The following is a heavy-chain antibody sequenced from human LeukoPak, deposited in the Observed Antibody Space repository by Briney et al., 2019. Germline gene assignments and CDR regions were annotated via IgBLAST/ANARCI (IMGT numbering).Heavy chain of an antibody. Sequence: GGSLRLSCAASGFTFSSYWMHWVRQAPGKGLVWVSRINSDGSSITYADSVKGRFTISRDNAKNTLFLQMNSLRVEDTAVYYCAIAGRVSGYDFDCWGQGTLVTVSS. CDR1: GFTFSSYW. CDR3: AIAGRVSGYDFDC. V-gene: IGHV3-74*03. D-gene: IGHD5-12*01. CDR2: INSDGSSI. J-gene: IGHJ4*02.